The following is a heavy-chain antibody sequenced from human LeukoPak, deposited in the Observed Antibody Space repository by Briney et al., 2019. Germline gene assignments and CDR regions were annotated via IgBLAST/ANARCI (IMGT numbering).Heavy chain of an antibody. CDR2: HYTSGSN. J-gene: IGHJ6*02. CDR1: GGSISSGSYY. V-gene: IGHV4-61*02. CDR3: ARGDYYDSSSYPPYYYYGMDG. Sequence: PSQTLSLTCTVPGGSISSGSYYWSWIRQPAGKGLEWNGRHYTSGSNNYNPPLKSRVTISEDTSKSQFSLKLRTVTAADTAVYYCARGDYYDSSSYPPYYYYGMDGWGQGTTVTVSS. D-gene: IGHD3-22*01.